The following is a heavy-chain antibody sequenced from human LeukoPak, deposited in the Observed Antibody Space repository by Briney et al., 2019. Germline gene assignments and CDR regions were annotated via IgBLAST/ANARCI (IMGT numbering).Heavy chain of an antibody. Sequence: LSGGSLRLSCAASGFTVSSNYMSWVRQAPGKGLEWVSVIYSGGSTYYADSVKGRFTISRDNAKNSLYLQMNSLRAEDTAVYYCARDRLTTYYYDSSGYYGTAVNWFDPWGQGTLVTVSS. CDR1: GFTVSSNY. CDR3: ARDRLTTYYYDSSGYYGTAVNWFDP. J-gene: IGHJ5*02. D-gene: IGHD3-22*01. V-gene: IGHV3-53*01. CDR2: IYSGGST.